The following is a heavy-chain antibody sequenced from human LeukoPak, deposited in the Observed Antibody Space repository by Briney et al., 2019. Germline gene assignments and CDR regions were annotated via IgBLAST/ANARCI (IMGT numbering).Heavy chain of an antibody. CDR2: ISSGGGT. J-gene: IGHJ4*02. Sequence: RGSPRLSRAASRFTLSSNYMSSVRQAPRKGLERVSLISSGGGTYYTDSVTGRFTISRDKSKNTLYLQMNSLGAEDTAVYYCARAGYCGGGSCYGSDYWGQGTLVSAAS. CDR1: RFTLSSNY. D-gene: IGHD2-15*01. CDR3: ARAGYCGGGSCYGSDY. V-gene: IGHV3-53*01.